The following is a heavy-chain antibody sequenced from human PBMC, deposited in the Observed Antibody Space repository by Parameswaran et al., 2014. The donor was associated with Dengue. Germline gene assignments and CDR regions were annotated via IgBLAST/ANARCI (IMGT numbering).Heavy chain of an antibody. CDR3: ARPYCSGGSCYVQSRDYYYYYMDV. D-gene: IGHD2-15*01. J-gene: IGHJ6*03. Sequence: SWVRQAPGQGLEWMGGIIPMFGTANYAQKFQGRVTITADRSTSTAYMELSSLRSEDTAIYYCARPYCSGGSCYVQSRDYYYYYMDVWAKDHGHRLL. CDR2: IIPMFGTA. V-gene: IGHV1-69*06.